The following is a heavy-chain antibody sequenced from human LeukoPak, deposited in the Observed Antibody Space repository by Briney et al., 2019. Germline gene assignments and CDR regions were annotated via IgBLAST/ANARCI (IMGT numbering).Heavy chain of an antibody. CDR2: ISSSSSYI. CDR1: GFPFSSYS. Sequence: GSLRLSCAASGFPFSSYSMNWVRQAPGKGLEWVSSISSSSSYIYYADSVKGRFTISRDNAKNSLYLQMNSLRAEDTAVYYCARDKMEWLLSARVAGAFDIWGQGTMVTVSS. V-gene: IGHV3-21*01. J-gene: IGHJ3*02. D-gene: IGHD3-3*01. CDR3: ARDKMEWLLSARVAGAFDI.